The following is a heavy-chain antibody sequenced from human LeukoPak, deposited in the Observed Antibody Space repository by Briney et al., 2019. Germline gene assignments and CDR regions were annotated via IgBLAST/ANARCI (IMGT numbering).Heavy chain of an antibody. V-gene: IGHV3-43*02. CDR2: ISGDGVST. CDR1: GLPIADFA. D-gene: IGHD3-22*01. CDR3: AKGYGFDSSGSEHYFEN. J-gene: IGHJ4*02. Sequence: GGSLRLSCVASGLPIADFAMHWVRQAPGKGLEWVSLISGDGVSTFYADSVKGRFSISRDNSKNTLYLQMNSLRAEDTAVYYCAKGYGFDSSGSEHYFENWGQGILVTVSS.